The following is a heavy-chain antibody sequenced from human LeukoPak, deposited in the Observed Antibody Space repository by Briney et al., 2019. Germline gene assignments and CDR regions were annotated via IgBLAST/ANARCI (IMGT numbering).Heavy chain of an antibody. CDR1: GGSISSSSYY. D-gene: IGHD4-17*01. CDR2: IYYSGST. J-gene: IGHJ4*02. V-gene: IGHV4-39*01. CDR3: ARLNDYADFELMGSAWECDS. Sequence: SETLSLTCTVSGGSISSSSYYWGWIRQPPGKGLEWIGSIYYSGSTYYNPSLKSRVTISVDTSKNQFSLKLSSVTAADTVVYYYARLNDYADFELMGSAWECDSWGEGTLVTVSS.